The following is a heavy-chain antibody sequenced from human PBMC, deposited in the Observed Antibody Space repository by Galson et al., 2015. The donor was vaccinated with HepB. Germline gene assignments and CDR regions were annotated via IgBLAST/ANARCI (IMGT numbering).Heavy chain of an antibody. CDR3: ARGDFGESQGDAFDI. CDR2: INHSGST. CDR1: GGSFSGYY. Sequence: TLSLTCAVYGGSFSGYYWSWFRQPPGKGLEWIGEINHSGSTNYNPSLKSRVTISVDTSKKHFSLRLTSVSAADTAVYYCARGDFGESQGDAFDIWGQGTMVTVSS. V-gene: IGHV4-34*01. J-gene: IGHJ3*02. D-gene: IGHD4-17*01.